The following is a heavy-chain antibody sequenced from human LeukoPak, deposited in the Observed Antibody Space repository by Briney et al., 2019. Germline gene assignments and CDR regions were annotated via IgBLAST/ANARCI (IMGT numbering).Heavy chain of an antibody. Sequence: GGSLRLSCAASGFTFSSYAMSWVRQAPGKGLEWVSAISGSGGSTCYADSVKGRFTISRDNSKNTLYLQMNSLRAEDTAVYYCARDHLRIAAAGTYYYYGMDVWGQGTTVTVSS. CDR2: ISGSGGST. V-gene: IGHV3-23*01. D-gene: IGHD6-13*01. J-gene: IGHJ6*02. CDR3: ARDHLRIAAAGTYYYYGMDV. CDR1: GFTFSSYA.